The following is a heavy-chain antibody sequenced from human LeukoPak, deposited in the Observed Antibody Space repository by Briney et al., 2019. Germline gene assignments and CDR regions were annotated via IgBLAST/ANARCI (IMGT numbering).Heavy chain of an antibody. D-gene: IGHD2-2*01. CDR3: ARDARHKYCSSASCYRGWFDP. CDR2: IIPIFGTA. J-gene: IGHJ5*02. Sequence: SVKVSCKASGGTFSSYAISWVRQAPGQGLEWMGGIIPIFGTANYAQKFQGRVTMTRDTSISTAYMELSSLRSEDTAVYYCARDARHKYCSSASCYRGWFDPWGQGTLVTVSS. V-gene: IGHV1-69*05. CDR1: GGTFSSYA.